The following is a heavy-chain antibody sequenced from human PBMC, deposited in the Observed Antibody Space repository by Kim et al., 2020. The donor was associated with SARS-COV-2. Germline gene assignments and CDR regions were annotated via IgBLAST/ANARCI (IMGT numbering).Heavy chain of an antibody. CDR2: FDPEDGET. CDR1: GYTLTELS. J-gene: IGHJ6*02. CDR3: ATKTGDIGAYYYYYYGMDV. V-gene: IGHV1-24*01. Sequence: ASVKVSCKVSGYTLTELSMHWVRQAPGKGLEWMGGFDPEDGETIYAQKFQGRVTMTEDTSTDTAYMELSSLRSEDTAVYYCATKTGDIGAYYYYYYGMDVWGQGTTVTVSS. D-gene: IGHD7-27*01.